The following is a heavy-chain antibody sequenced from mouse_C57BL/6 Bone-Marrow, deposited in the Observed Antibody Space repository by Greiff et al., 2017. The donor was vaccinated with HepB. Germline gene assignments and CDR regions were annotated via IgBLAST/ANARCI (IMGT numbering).Heavy chain of an antibody. D-gene: IGHD1-1*01. Sequence: EVQLVESGGDLVKPGGSLKLSCAASGFTFSSYGMSWVRQTPDKRLEWVATISSGGSYTYYPDSVKGRFTISRDNAKNTLYLQMSSLKSEDTAMYYCAIYYYGSSPAWFAYWGQGTLVTVSA. J-gene: IGHJ3*01. CDR2: ISSGGSYT. CDR1: GFTFSSYG. V-gene: IGHV5-6*01. CDR3: AIYYYGSSPAWFAY.